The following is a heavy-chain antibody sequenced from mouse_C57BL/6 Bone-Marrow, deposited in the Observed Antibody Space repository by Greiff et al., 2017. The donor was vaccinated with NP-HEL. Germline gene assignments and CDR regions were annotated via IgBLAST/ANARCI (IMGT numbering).Heavy chain of an antibody. CDR3: ARNYGHY. CDR2: IYPGDGDT. J-gene: IGHJ2*01. D-gene: IGHD1-2*01. CDR1: GYAFSSSW. Sequence: VQLQQSGPELVKPGASVKISCKASGYAFSSSWMNWVKQRPGKGLEWIGRIYPGDGDTNYNGKFKGKATLTADKSSSTAYMQLSSLTSEDSAVYFCARNYGHYWGQGTTLTVSS. V-gene: IGHV1-82*01.